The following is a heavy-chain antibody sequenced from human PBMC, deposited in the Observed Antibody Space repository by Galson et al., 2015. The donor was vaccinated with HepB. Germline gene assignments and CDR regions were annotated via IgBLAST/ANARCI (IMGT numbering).Heavy chain of an antibody. Sequence: SLRLSCAASGFTFSSYAMSWVRQAPGEGLEWVSGISAGDGGTYYADSVKGRFTISRDNSKNMMYLRMNNLRAEDMAVYYCAKDGRRWNDIPGGDYFDFWGQGTPVTVSS. CDR1: GFTFSSYA. D-gene: IGHD1-1*01. J-gene: IGHJ4*02. CDR3: AKDGRRWNDIPGGDYFDF. CDR2: ISAGDGGT. V-gene: IGHV3-23*01.